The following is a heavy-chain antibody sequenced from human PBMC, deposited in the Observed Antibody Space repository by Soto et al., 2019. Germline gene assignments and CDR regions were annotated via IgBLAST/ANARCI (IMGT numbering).Heavy chain of an antibody. Sequence: SETLSLTCTVSGGSISSSSYYWGWIRQPPGKGLEWIGSIYYSGSTYYNPSLKSRVTLSVDTSKNQFSLKLTSVTAADTAAYYCVEGFGSVGGPYYFEYWGQGTLVTVSS. CDR3: VEGFGSVGGPYYFEY. CDR2: IYYSGST. D-gene: IGHD3-10*01. CDR1: GGSISSSSYY. V-gene: IGHV4-39*01. J-gene: IGHJ4*02.